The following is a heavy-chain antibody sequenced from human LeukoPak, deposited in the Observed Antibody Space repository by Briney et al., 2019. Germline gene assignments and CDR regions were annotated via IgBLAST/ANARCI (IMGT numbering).Heavy chain of an antibody. CDR3: ARRKVAVAYNWFDP. Sequence: PSETLSLTCTVSGGSISSGSYYWSWIRQPAGKGLEWIGRIYTSGSTNYNPSLKSRVTISVDTSKNQFSLKLSSVTAADTAVYYCARRKVAVAYNWFDPWGQGTLVTVSS. CDR2: IYTSGST. CDR1: GGSISSGSYY. J-gene: IGHJ5*02. V-gene: IGHV4-61*02. D-gene: IGHD6-19*01.